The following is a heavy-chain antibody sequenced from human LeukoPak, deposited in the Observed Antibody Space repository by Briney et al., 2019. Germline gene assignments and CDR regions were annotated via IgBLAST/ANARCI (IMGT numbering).Heavy chain of an antibody. Sequence: RSSETLSLTCTVSGGSISSSSYYWGWIRQPPGKGLEWIGSIYYSGSTYYNPSLKSRVTISVDTSKNQSSLKLSSVTAADTAVYYCARGYELYYDFWSGYYSPPLLFDYWGQGTLVTVSS. CDR2: IYYSGST. V-gene: IGHV4-39*01. CDR1: GGSISSSSYY. D-gene: IGHD3-3*01. CDR3: ARGYELYYDFWSGYYSPPLLFDY. J-gene: IGHJ4*02.